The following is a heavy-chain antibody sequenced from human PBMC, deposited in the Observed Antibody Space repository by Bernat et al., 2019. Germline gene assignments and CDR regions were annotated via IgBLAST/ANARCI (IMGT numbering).Heavy chain of an antibody. CDR1: GYTFTSYD. CDR3: ARAQGVKRGAMGY. Sequence: HLFHSFSYFKKPGASVKVSCKASGYTFTSYDINWVRQATGQGLEWMGWMNPNSGNTGYAQKFQGRVTMTRNTSISTAYMELSSLRSEDTAVYYCARAQGVKRGAMGYWGQGTLVTVSS. J-gene: IGHJ4*02. D-gene: IGHD1-26*01. V-gene: IGHV1-8*01. CDR2: MNPNSGNT.